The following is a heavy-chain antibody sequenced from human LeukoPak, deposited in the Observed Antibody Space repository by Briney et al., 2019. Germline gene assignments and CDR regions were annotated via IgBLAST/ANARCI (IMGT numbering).Heavy chain of an antibody. CDR1: GGSISSYY. CDR2: IYYSGST. D-gene: IGHD5-24*01. J-gene: IGHJ4*02. CDR3: ARTERWLRPFDY. Sequence: PSETLSLTCTVSGGSISSYYWSWIRQPPGKGLEWIGYIYYSGSTNYNPSLESRVTISVDTSKNQFSLKLSSVTAADTAVYYCARTERWLRPFDYWGQGTLVTVSS. V-gene: IGHV4-59*01.